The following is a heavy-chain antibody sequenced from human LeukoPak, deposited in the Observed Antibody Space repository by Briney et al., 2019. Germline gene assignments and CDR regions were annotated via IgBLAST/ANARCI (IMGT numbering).Heavy chain of an antibody. J-gene: IGHJ4*02. Sequence: GASVKVSCKASGYIFTNYYMHWVRQAPGQGLEWMGIINPSGGSTTYAQKLQGRVTMTRDTSTSTVYMEVSSLRSEDTAVYYCARAGYDSSGYYSYWGQGTLVTVSS. CDR2: INPSGGST. D-gene: IGHD3-22*01. CDR1: GYIFTNYY. CDR3: ARAGYDSSGYYSY. V-gene: IGHV1-46*04.